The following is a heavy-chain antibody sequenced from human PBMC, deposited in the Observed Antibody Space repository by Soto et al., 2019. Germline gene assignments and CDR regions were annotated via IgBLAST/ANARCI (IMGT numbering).Heavy chain of an antibody. CDR1: GYTFTSYA. CDR2: INAGNGNT. Sequence: VSVKVSCKASGYTFTSYAMHWVRQAPGQRLEWMGWINAGNGNTKYSQKFQGRVTITRDTSASTAYMELSSLRSEDTAVYYCARDRDFYYDFWSGYFHYYYGMDVWGQGTTVTVSS. J-gene: IGHJ6*02. V-gene: IGHV1-3*01. CDR3: ARDRDFYYDFWSGYFHYYYGMDV. D-gene: IGHD3-3*01.